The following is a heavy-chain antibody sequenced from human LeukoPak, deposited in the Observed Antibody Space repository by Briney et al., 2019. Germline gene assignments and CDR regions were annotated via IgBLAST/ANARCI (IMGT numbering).Heavy chain of an antibody. V-gene: IGHV3-43*01. J-gene: IGHJ4*02. CDR2: INWNGGST. CDR1: GFTFDDYT. D-gene: IGHD3-10*01. CDR3: AKDEGGSGSYYPDY. Sequence: GGSLRLSCAASGFTFDDYTMHWVRQAPGKGLEWVSLINWNGGSTYYADSVKGRFTILRDNSKNSLYLQMNSLRTEDTALYYCAKDEGGSGSYYPDYWGQGTLVTVSS.